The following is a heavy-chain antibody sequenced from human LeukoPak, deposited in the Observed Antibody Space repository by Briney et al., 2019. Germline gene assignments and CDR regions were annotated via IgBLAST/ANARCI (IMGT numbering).Heavy chain of an antibody. J-gene: IGHJ5*02. CDR1: GFTFSTFG. CDR2: IRYDGSNQ. CDR3: VKDDFYDATEA. Sequence: GGSLRLSCAASGFTFSTFGMHWVRQAPGKGLEWVAFIRYDGSNQYYEDSVKGRFTISRDNSKNKLYLEMSRLRPEDSAFYYCVKDDFYDATEAWGRGTLGTVSS. V-gene: IGHV3-30*02. D-gene: IGHD3-22*01.